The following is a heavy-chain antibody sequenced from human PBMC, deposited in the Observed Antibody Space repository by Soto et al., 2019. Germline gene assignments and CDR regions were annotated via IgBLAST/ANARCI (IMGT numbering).Heavy chain of an antibody. J-gene: IGHJ6*02. CDR2: IYWDDDK. CDR1: GFSLNTGGVG. Sequence: QITLMESGPTLVNPTQTLTLTCTFSGFSLNTGGVGVGWIRQPPGKALEWLALIYWDDDKRYSPSLRSRLTITKAPSKNQVVLTMTNMDPVDTATYYCTHSRCGGDCLQSYSSHYYYGMDVWGQGTTVTVSS. V-gene: IGHV2-5*02. D-gene: IGHD2-21*02. CDR3: THSRCGGDCLQSYSSHYYYGMDV.